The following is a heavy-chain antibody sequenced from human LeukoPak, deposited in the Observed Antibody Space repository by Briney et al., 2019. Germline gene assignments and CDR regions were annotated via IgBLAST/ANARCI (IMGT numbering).Heavy chain of an antibody. CDR2: ISGSGGST. CDR1: EFPFRNYA. D-gene: IGHD3-10*01. Sequence: GGSLRLSCAASEFPFRNYAMSWVRQAPGKGLEWVSAISGSGGSTYYADSVKGRFTISRDNSKNTLYLQMNSLRAEDTAVYYCANSGGDYWGQGTLVTVSS. J-gene: IGHJ4*02. V-gene: IGHV3-23*01. CDR3: ANSGGDY.